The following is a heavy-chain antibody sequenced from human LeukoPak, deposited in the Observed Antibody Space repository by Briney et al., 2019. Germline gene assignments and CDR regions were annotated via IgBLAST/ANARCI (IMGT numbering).Heavy chain of an antibody. Sequence: ASVKVSCKASGYTFTGYYMHWVRQAPGQGLEWMGWINPNSGGTNYAQKFQDGVTVTRDTSISTAYMELSRLRSDDTAVYYCARVPYSSGLLYAFDIWGQGTMVTVSS. J-gene: IGHJ3*02. CDR2: INPNSGGT. V-gene: IGHV1-2*02. D-gene: IGHD6-19*01. CDR1: GYTFTGYY. CDR3: ARVPYSSGLLYAFDI.